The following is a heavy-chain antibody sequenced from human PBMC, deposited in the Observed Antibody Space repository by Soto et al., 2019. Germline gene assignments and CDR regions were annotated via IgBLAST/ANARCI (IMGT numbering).Heavy chain of an antibody. CDR3: AKDRPLRGGIVVVITTRAFDI. Sequence: PGGSLRLSCAASGFTFSSYAMSWVRQAPGKGLEWVSAISGRGGSTYYADSVKGRFTISRDNSKNTLYLQMNSLRAEDTAVYYCAKDRPLRGGIVVVITTRAFDIWGQGTMVTVSS. D-gene: IGHD3-22*01. CDR2: ISGRGGST. V-gene: IGHV3-23*01. J-gene: IGHJ3*02. CDR1: GFTFSSYA.